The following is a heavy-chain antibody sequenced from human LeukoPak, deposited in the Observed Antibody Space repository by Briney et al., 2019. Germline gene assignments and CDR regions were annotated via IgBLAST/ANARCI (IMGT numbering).Heavy chain of an antibody. CDR2: ISSRSSSR. CDR3: VRDIGYSSGLFDS. D-gene: IGHD6-19*01. J-gene: IGHJ4*02. V-gene: IGHV3-48*04. Sequence: GGSLRLSCAASGFTFSSYNMNWVRQAPGKGLEWVSDISSRSSSRHYADSVKGRFTISRDNAKNSLYLQMNSLRAEDTAVYFCVRDIGYSSGLFDSWGQGTLVTVSS. CDR1: GFTFSSYN.